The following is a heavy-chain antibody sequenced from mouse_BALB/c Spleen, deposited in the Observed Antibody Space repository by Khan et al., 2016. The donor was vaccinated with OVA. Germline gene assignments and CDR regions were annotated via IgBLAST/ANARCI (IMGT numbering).Heavy chain of an antibody. D-gene: IGHD1-1*01. Sequence: EVQLQASGPGLVKPSQSLSLTCPVTGYSITSGYAWNWIRQFPGNKLEWMGYISYSGVTSYTPSLKSRISITRDTSKNQFFLQLNSVTTEDTATYYCARGNYYGYYFDYWGQGTTLTVSS. CDR3: ARGNYYGYYFDY. CDR1: GYSITSGYA. J-gene: IGHJ2*01. V-gene: IGHV3-2*02. CDR2: ISYSGVT.